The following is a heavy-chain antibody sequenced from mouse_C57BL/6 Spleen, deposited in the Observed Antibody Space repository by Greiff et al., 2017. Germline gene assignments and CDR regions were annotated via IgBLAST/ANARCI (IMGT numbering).Heavy chain of an antibody. D-gene: IGHD2-2*01. Sequence: QVQLQQPGAELVRPGSSVKLSCKASGYTFTSYWMHWVKQRPIQGLEWIGNIDPSDSETHYNQKFKDKATLTVDKSSSTAYMQLSSLTSEDSAVYYGATIYYGYDGYAMDYWGQGTSVTVSA. CDR3: ATIYYGYDGYAMDY. CDR1: GYTFTSYW. J-gene: IGHJ4*01. CDR2: IDPSDSET. V-gene: IGHV1-52*01.